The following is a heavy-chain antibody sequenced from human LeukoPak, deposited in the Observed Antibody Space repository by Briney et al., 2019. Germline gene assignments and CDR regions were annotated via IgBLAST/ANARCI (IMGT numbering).Heavy chain of an antibody. CDR2: IWYDGSNK. CDR1: GFTFYNHG. CDR3: ATIKLGSSWYYFDY. V-gene: IGHV3-33*01. Sequence: GGSLRLSCATSGFTFYNHGMHWVRQAPGKGPEWVAIIWYDGSNKYYADSVKGRFTISRDNSKNTLYLQMNSLRAEDTAVYFCATIKLGSSWYYFDYWGEGTLVTVSS. J-gene: IGHJ4*02. D-gene: IGHD6-13*01.